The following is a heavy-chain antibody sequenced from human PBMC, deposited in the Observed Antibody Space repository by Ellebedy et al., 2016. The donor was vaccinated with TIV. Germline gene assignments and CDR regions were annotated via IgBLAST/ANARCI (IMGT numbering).Heavy chain of an antibody. J-gene: IGHJ4*02. D-gene: IGHD1-26*01. CDR1: GGTLISYG. CDR3: ATVPPKWEVPLDLDS. CDR2: IIPIVEIT. Sequence: AASVKVSCKAYGGTLISYGISWVRQAPGLGLEWMGRIIPIVEITIYAQRFQDRVTISEDNFTNTVYMEMSSLRSEDTAMYYCATVPPKWEVPLDLDSWGQGTLVIVSS. V-gene: IGHV1-69*04.